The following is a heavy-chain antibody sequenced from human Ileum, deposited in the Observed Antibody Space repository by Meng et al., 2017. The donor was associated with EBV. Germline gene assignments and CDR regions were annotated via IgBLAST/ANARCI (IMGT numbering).Heavy chain of an antibody. Sequence: QVHTQESGPGLVEPSVTMSLTVAVSGYFISSTNWWGWIRQPPGKGLEWIGYIYYSGSTSYNPSLKSRVTMSVDTSKNQFSLNLNSVTAVDTAVYYCARNVPGTSAYYDWGQGTLVTVSS. V-gene: IGHV4-28*01. CDR3: ARNVPGTSAYYD. CDR2: IYYSGST. D-gene: IGHD3-22*01. J-gene: IGHJ4*02. CDR1: GYFISSTNW.